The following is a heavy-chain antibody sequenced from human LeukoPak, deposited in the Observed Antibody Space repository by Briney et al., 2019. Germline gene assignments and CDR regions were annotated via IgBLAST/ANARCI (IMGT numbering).Heavy chain of an antibody. Sequence: GGSLRLSCAASGLTFSSYAMSWVRQAPGKGLEWVSAISGSGGSTYYADSAKGRFTISRDNSKNTLYLQMNSLRAEDTAVYYCAKVPTRGYYYGMDVWGQGTTVTVSS. CDR1: GLTFSSYA. CDR2: ISGSGGST. CDR3: AKVPTRGYYYGMDV. V-gene: IGHV3-23*01. J-gene: IGHJ6*02.